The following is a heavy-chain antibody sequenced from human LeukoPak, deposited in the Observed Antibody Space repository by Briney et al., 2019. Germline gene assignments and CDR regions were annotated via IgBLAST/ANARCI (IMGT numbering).Heavy chain of an antibody. V-gene: IGHV1-18*01. CDR3: ARDRGRERYCSGGSCAGFVDY. CDR2: ISAYNGNT. J-gene: IGHJ4*02. Sequence: ASVKVSCKASGYTFTSYGISWVRQAPGQELEWMGWISAYNGNTNYAQKLQGRVTMTTDTSTSTAYMELRSLRSDDTAVYYCARDRGRERYCSGGSCAGFVDYWGQGTLVTVSS. D-gene: IGHD2-15*01. CDR1: GYTFTSYG.